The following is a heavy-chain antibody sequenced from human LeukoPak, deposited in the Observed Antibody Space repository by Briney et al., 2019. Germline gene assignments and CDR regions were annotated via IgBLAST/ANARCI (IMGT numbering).Heavy chain of an antibody. D-gene: IGHD2-21*02. CDR2: ISAYNGNT. J-gene: IGHJ3*02. V-gene: IGHV1-18*01. CDR3: ARYDAMTANAFDI. CDR1: GYTFTSYG. Sequence: ASVKGSCKASGYTFTSYGVSWGRQAPVQRLEWMGWISAYNGNTNYAQKLQGRVTMTTDTSTSTAYMELRSLRSDDTAVYYCARYDAMTANAFDIWGQGTMVTVSS.